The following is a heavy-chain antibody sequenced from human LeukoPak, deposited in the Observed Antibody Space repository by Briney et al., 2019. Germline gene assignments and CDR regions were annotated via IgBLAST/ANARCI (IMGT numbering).Heavy chain of an antibody. CDR1: GYSFTSYW. J-gene: IGHJ4*02. V-gene: IGHV5-51*01. D-gene: IGHD2-2*01. CDR2: IYPGDSDT. CDR3: ARHEDCSSTSCPAYY. Sequence: GESLKISCKGSGYSFTSYWIGWVRQMPGKGLEWMGIIYPGDSDTRYSPSFQGQVTISADKSISTAYLQWSSLKASDTAMYYRARHEDCSSTSCPAYYWGQGTLVTVSS.